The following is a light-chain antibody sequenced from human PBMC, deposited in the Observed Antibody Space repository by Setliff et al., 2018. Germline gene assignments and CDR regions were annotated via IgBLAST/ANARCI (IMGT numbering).Light chain of an antibody. Sequence: KRVTISCTGSSSNIGAGYDVHWYQQVPGTVPKLLMYANNHRPSGVPDRFSGSKSGTSASLAITGLQAEDEADYYCQSYDSTLSGYVFGTGTKVT. J-gene: IGLJ1*01. CDR3: QSYDSTLSGYV. CDR1: SSNIGAGYD. CDR2: ANN. V-gene: IGLV1-40*01.